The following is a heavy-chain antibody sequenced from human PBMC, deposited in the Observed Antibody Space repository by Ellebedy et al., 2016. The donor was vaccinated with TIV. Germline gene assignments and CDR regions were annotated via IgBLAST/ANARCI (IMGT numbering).Heavy chain of an antibody. Sequence: SLKISCAASGFTFDDYSMHWVRQAPGKGLEWVSGISWNSGSIGYADSVKGRFTISRDNAKNSLYLQMNSLRSEDTAVYYCARDGAGNWFDPWGQGTLVTVSS. CDR3: ARDGAGNWFDP. CDR1: GFTFDDYS. CDR2: ISWNSGSI. D-gene: IGHD6-13*01. V-gene: IGHV3-9*01. J-gene: IGHJ5*02.